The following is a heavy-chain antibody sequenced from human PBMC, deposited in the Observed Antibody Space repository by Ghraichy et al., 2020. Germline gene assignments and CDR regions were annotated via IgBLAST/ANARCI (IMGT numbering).Heavy chain of an antibody. CDR1: GGSFSGYY. Sequence: SETLSLTCAVYGGSFSGYYWSWIRQPPGKGLEWIGEINHSGSTNYNPSLKSRVTISVDTSKNQFSLKLSSVTAADTAVYYCARDSRGAMVHYWYFDLWGRGTLVTVSS. D-gene: IGHD5-18*01. J-gene: IGHJ2*01. V-gene: IGHV4-34*01. CDR2: INHSGST. CDR3: ARDSRGAMVHYWYFDL.